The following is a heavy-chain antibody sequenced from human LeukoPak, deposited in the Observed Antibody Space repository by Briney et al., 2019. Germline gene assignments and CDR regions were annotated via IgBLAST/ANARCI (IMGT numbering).Heavy chain of an antibody. V-gene: IGHV4-39*07. J-gene: IGHJ5*02. CDR2: IYYSGST. CDR3: ARADPKRGSFDP. CDR1: GGSISSSSYY. Sequence: SETLSLTCIVSGGSISSSSYYWGWIRQPPGKGLEWIGSIYYSGSTHYNPSLKSRVTISVDMSKNQFSLKLSSVTAADTAVYYCARADPKRGSFDPWGQGTLVTVSS. D-gene: IGHD3-10*01.